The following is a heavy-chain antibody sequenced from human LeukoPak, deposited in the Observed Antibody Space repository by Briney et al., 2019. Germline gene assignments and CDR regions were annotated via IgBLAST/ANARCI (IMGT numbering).Heavy chain of an antibody. CDR1: GFTVGSNY. Sequence: GGSLRLSGAASGFTVGSNYMSWVRQAPGKGLEWVSVIYSGGSTYYADSVKGRFTISRDNSKNTLYLQMNSLRAEDTAVYYCATYYYDSSGYYYPTDYWGQGTLVTVSS. CDR3: ATYYYDSSGYYYPTDY. D-gene: IGHD3-22*01. V-gene: IGHV3-53*01. CDR2: IYSGGST. J-gene: IGHJ4*02.